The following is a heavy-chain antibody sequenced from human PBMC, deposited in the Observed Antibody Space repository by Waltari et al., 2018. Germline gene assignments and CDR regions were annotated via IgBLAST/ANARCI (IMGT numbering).Heavy chain of an antibody. CDR2: IGGSGDRI. J-gene: IGHJ4*02. CDR1: GFTFNGFS. Sequence: EVQLLESGGGLVQPGGSLRLSCVASGFTFNGFSMNWVRQAPGKGLELVSGIGGSGDRIAYADSLKGRFTVSRDNSKNTLYLQMNSLRAEDTALYYCARGVNVAHPYHFDYWGQGILVTVSS. V-gene: IGHV3-23*01. D-gene: IGHD5-12*01. CDR3: ARGVNVAHPYHFDY.